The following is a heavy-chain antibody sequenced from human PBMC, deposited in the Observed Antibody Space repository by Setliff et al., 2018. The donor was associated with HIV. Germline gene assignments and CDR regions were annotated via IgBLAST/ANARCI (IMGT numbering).Heavy chain of an antibody. CDR2: ISADGSDT. J-gene: IGHJ6*02. Sequence: GGSLRLSCAASGFTFSSYWIHWVRQAPGKGLVWVSRISADGSDTSYADSVKGRFTISRDNAKKSLYLQMDSLRAEDTAVYYCARSYYGSTTSYGMDVWGQGTTVTVSS. CDR1: GFTFSSYW. V-gene: IGHV3-74*01. D-gene: IGHD3-10*01. CDR3: ARSYYGSTTSYGMDV.